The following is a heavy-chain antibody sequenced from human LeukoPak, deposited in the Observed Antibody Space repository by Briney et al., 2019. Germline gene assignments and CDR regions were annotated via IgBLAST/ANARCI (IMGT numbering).Heavy chain of an antibody. J-gene: IGHJ4*02. D-gene: IGHD2-15*01. Sequence: PSETLSLTCTVSGGSISSGSYYWGWIRQPPGKGLEWIGSIYYSGSTYYNPSLKSRVTISVDTSKYQFSLKLSSVTAADTAVYYCARYCSGGSCFNQIGRGDDYWGQGTLVTVSS. CDR2: IYYSGST. CDR1: GGSISSGSYY. V-gene: IGHV4-39*01. CDR3: ARYCSGGSCFNQIGRGDDY.